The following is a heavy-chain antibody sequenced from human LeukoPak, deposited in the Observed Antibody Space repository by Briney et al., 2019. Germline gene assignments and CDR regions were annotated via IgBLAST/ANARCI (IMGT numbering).Heavy chain of an antibody. Sequence: PGGSLRLSCAASGFTFSSYGMSWVRQAPGKGLEWVANIKQDGSEKYYVDSVKGRFTISRDNAKNSLYLQMNSLRAEDTAVYYCARASSITMSPYDYYYYMDVWGKGTTVTVSS. CDR1: GFTFSSYG. CDR3: ARASSITMSPYDYYYYMDV. CDR2: IKQDGSEK. V-gene: IGHV3-7*01. D-gene: IGHD3-22*01. J-gene: IGHJ6*03.